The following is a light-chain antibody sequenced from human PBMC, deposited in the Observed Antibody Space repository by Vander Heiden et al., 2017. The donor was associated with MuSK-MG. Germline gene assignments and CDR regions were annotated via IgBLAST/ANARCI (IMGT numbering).Light chain of an antibody. CDR2: AAS. V-gene: IGKV1-39*01. Sequence: DIQMTQSPSSLSASVGDRVTITCRASQSISSYLNWYQQKPGKAPKRLIYAASSVQSGGPSRFSGSGSGTDFTLTISSLQPEDFATYYCQQTYSTPWTFGQGTKVEIK. CDR1: QSISSY. J-gene: IGKJ1*01. CDR3: QQTYSTPWT.